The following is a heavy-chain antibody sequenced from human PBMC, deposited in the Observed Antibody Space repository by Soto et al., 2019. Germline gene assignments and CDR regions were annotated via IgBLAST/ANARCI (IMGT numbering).Heavy chain of an antibody. CDR3: ARDTAP. J-gene: IGHJ5*02. CDR1: GGSISRGGYS. Sequence: SETLSLTCAVSGGSISRGGYSWSWIRQHPGKGLEWIGYIYNSGTTYYNPSLKSRVTISVDTSKNQFSLKLTSVTAADTAVYYCARDTAPWGQGTLVTVSS. V-gene: IGHV4-31*11. D-gene: IGHD4-17*01. CDR2: IYNSGTT.